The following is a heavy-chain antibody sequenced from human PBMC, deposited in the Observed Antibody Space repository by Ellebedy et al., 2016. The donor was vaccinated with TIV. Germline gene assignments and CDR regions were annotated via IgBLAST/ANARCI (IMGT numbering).Heavy chain of an antibody. V-gene: IGHV6-1*01. D-gene: IGHD6-13*01. CDR3: ARRSSRNVMDV. CDR2: TYYRSKWYN. CDR1: GDSVSSNSAG. Sequence: MPSETLSLTCANSGDSVSSNSAGWNWIRQSPSRGLEWLGRTYYRSKWYNDYAVSVKSRITINPDTSKNQFSLQLNSVTPEDTAVYYCARRSSRNVMDVWGQGTTVTVSS. J-gene: IGHJ6*02.